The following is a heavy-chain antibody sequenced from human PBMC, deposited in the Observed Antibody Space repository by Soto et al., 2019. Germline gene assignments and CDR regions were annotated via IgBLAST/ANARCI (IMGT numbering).Heavy chain of an antibody. CDR2: IYPADSDV. CDR1: GHDFATFW. D-gene: IGHD3-10*01. J-gene: IGHJ5*02. CDR3: GRHRNSGGLDP. Sequence: PWESLKISCKASGHDFATFWIVWVRQVPGKGLEGVGVIYPADSDVTYSPPFQWQVTISADKSTTTAYLHGRDLRASDTAIYYCGRHRNSGGLDPWAQGTPVPVSS. V-gene: IGHV5-51*01.